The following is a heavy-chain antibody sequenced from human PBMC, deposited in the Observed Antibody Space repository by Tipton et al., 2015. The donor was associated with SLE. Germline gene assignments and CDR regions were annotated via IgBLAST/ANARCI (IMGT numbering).Heavy chain of an antibody. Sequence: SLRLSCAASGFTFDDYAMRWVRQAPGKGLEWVSGISWNSGSIGYADSVKGRFTISRDNAKNSLYLQMNSLRAEDTALYYCAKDLHATDYYGSGSYFDYWGQGTLVTVSS. D-gene: IGHD3-10*01. CDR1: GFTFDDYA. V-gene: IGHV3-9*01. CDR2: ISWNSGSI. CDR3: AKDLHATDYYGSGSYFDY. J-gene: IGHJ4*02.